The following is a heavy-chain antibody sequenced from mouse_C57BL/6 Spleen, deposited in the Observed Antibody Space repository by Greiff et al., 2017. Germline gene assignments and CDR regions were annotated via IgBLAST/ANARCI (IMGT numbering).Heavy chain of an antibody. Sequence: QVQLQQPGAELVRPGSSVKLSCKASGYTFTSYWMDWVKQRPGQGLEWIGNIYPSDSETHYNQKFKDKATLTVDKSSSTAYVQLSSLTSEDSAVYYCARSRLRVFLGYWGQGTTLTVSS. V-gene: IGHV1-61*01. D-gene: IGHD1-1*01. J-gene: IGHJ2*01. CDR3: ARSRLRVFLGY. CDR1: GYTFTSYW. CDR2: IYPSDSET.